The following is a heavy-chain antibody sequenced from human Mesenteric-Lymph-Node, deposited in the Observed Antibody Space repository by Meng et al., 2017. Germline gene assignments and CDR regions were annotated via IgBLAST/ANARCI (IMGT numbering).Heavy chain of an antibody. Sequence: GASLKISCAASGFTFSSYAMHWVRQAPGQGLEWVAVMSYDGTRKHYADSVKGRFTISRDNAKNSLYLQMNSLRAEDTAVYYCARDFSVAAFDIWGQGTMVTVSS. CDR2: MSYDGTRK. CDR1: GFTFSSYA. CDR3: ARDFSVAAFDI. V-gene: IGHV3-30*07. J-gene: IGHJ3*02. D-gene: IGHD6-19*01.